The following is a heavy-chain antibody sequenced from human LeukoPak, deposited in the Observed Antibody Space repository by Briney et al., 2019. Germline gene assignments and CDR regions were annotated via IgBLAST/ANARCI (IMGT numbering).Heavy chain of an antibody. D-gene: IGHD6-19*01. CDR2: ISYDGSNK. CDR3: ARAASIAVADFDY. Sequence: GGSLRLSCPASGFTFSSYAMHWVRQAPGKGLEWVAVISYDGSNKYYADSVKGRFTISRDNSKNTLYLQMNSLRAEDTAVYYCARAASIAVADFDYWGQGTLVTVSS. V-gene: IGHV3-30-3*01. CDR1: GFTFSSYA. J-gene: IGHJ4*02.